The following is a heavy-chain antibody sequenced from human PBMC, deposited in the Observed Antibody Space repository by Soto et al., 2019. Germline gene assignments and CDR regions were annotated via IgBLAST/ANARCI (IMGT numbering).Heavy chain of an antibody. CDR2: IYYSGST. Sequence: SETLSLTCTVSGGSISSSSYYWGWIRQPPGKGLEWIGSIYYSGSTYYNPSLKSRVTISVDTSKNQFSLKLSSVTAADTAVYYCVRDGAHYDILTGYFPYSGMDVWGQGTTVTVSS. CDR1: GGSISSSSYY. V-gene: IGHV4-39*02. J-gene: IGHJ6*02. D-gene: IGHD3-9*01. CDR3: VRDGAHYDILTGYFPYSGMDV.